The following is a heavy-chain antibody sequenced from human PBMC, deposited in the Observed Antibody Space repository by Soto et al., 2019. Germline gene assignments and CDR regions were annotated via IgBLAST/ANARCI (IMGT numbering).Heavy chain of an antibody. Sequence: QVQLQESGPGLVKPSETLSLTCTVSGGSIXXXXXXWIRXPPGKGLEWIGYIYYSGSTNYNPSLKSRVTISXXXXXXXXXXXXXXXXXXXXXXXXXXXAXRXXXGXPSYFDYWGQGTLVTVSS. J-gene: IGHJ4*02. CDR1: GGSIXXXX. CDR3: XXAXRXXXGXPSYFDY. CDR2: IYYSGST. V-gene: IGHV4-59*01.